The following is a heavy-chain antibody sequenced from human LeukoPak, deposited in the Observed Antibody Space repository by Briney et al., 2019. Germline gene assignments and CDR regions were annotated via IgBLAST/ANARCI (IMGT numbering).Heavy chain of an antibody. J-gene: IGHJ4*02. D-gene: IGHD1-26*01. V-gene: IGHV3-7*01. CDR3: ASLLGDKTIFDF. CDR2: IERDGSGE. Sequence: GGSLRLSCAASGLIFGSRWMSWIRQAPGKGLEWVANIERDGSGEYYLDSVKGRFTISRDNAKNSLYLQMNSLRAEDTAVYYCASLLGDKTIFDFWGQGTLVTVSS. CDR1: GLIFGSRW.